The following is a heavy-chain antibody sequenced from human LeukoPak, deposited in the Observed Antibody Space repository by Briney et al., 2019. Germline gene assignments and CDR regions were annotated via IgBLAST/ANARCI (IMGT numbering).Heavy chain of an antibody. D-gene: IGHD3-16*01. Sequence: PGGSLRLSCAASGFTFSGHSMTWVRQTPGKGLEWVSVIFGNGVKTYYADSLKGRFTISRDNSKSTQYLQMNSLRADDTAVYYCARVGDWSNYFGMDAWGQGTTVSVSS. CDR3: ARVGDWSNYFGMDA. CDR2: IFGNGVKT. J-gene: IGHJ6*02. V-gene: IGHV3-23*01. CDR1: GFTFSGHS.